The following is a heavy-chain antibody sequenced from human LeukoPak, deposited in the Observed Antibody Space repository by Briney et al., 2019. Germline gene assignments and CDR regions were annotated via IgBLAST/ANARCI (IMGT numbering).Heavy chain of an antibody. Sequence: GGSLRLSCAASGFTFSSYAMSWVRQAPGQGLEWVSAISAGGDSPYYADSVQGRFSISRDNSKNTLYLQMNSLRAEDTAAYYCAKLNLRGYYMDVWGKGTTVTVSS. CDR2: ISAGGDSP. J-gene: IGHJ6*03. CDR1: GFTFSSYA. V-gene: IGHV3-23*01. CDR3: AKLNLRGYYMDV.